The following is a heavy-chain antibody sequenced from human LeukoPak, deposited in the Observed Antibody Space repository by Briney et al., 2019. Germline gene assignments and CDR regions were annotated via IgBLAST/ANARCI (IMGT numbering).Heavy chain of an antibody. D-gene: IGHD6-6*01. CDR2: INHSGST. CDR3: ARATLSSRPDY. CDR1: GGSFSGYY. V-gene: IGHV4-34*01. Sequence: SETLSLTCAVYGGSFSGYYWSWIRQPPGKGLEWIGEINHSGSTNYNPSLKSRVTISVDTSKNQFSLKLSSVTAADTAVYYCARATLSSRPDYWGQGTLVTVSS. J-gene: IGHJ4*02.